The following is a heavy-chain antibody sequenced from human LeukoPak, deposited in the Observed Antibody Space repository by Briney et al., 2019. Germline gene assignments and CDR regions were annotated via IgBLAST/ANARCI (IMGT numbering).Heavy chain of an antibody. Sequence: SETLSLTCTVSGGFIVSSSYYWGWLRQPPGKGLEWIGSIYYSGSTYYNPSLESRLTVSVDTSNNQFSLRLRSVTAADTAVYYCARSSSSYSNWFDPWGQGTLVTVSS. CDR2: IYYSGST. CDR3: ARSSSSYSNWFDP. J-gene: IGHJ5*02. D-gene: IGHD6-6*01. V-gene: IGHV4-39*07. CDR1: GGFIVSSSYY.